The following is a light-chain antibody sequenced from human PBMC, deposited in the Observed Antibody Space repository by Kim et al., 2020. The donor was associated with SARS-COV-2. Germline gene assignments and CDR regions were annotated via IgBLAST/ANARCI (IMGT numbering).Light chain of an antibody. Sequence: PGEIATLSCRSSQSSSVYVRLYQHNPCQAPRRLIFDASNRATGIPDRFIGSRSGTDFTLTISCLEPVEFAIYYCQQRNNWSPAVSFGVGTKVDIK. J-gene: IGKJ4*01. CDR3: QQRNNWSPAVS. V-gene: IGKV3-11*01. CDR1: QSSSVY. CDR2: DAS.